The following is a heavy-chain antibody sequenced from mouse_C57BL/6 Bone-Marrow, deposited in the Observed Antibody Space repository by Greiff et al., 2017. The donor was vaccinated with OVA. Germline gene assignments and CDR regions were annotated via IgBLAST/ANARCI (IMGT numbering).Heavy chain of an antibody. J-gene: IGHJ4*01. CDR1: GYSFTDYN. CDR2: INPNYGTT. D-gene: IGHD2-3*01. Sequence: EVQLQESGPELVKPGASVKISCKASGYSFTDYNMNWVKQSNGKSLEWIGVINPNYGTTSYNQKFKGKATLTVDQSSSTAYMQLNSLTSEDSAVYYCARSLYDGYYVPYYYAMDYWGQGTSVTVSS. V-gene: IGHV1-39*01. CDR3: ARSLYDGYYVPYYYAMDY.